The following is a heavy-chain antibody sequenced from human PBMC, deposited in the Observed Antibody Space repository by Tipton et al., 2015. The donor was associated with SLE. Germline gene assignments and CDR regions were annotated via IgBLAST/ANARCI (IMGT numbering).Heavy chain of an antibody. CDR3: ARGQKVGAINWFDP. CDR1: GGSFSGYY. CDR2: IYYSGST. V-gene: IGHV4-34*01. D-gene: IGHD1-26*01. Sequence: TLSLTCAVYGGSFSGYYWSWIRQPPGKGLEWIGEIYYSGSTNYNPSLKSRVTISVDKSKNQFSLKLSSVTAADTAVYYCARGQKVGAINWFDPWGQGTLVTVSS. J-gene: IGHJ5*02.